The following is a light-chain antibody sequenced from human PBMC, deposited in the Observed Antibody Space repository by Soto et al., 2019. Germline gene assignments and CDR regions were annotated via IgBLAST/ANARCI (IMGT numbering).Light chain of an antibody. CDR3: QQYGSSPWT. J-gene: IGKJ1*01. CDR2: GAS. CDR1: QSVSSNY. Sequence: EIVLTQSPGTLSLSPGERATLSCRASQSVSSNYLAWYQQKPGQAPRPLIYGASSRATGIPDRFSGSGAGTDFTFTISRLESEDFAVYYCQQYGSSPWTFGQGTKVDI. V-gene: IGKV3-20*01.